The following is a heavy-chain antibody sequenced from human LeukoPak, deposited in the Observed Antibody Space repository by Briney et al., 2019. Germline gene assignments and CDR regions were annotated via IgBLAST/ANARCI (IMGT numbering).Heavy chain of an antibody. CDR1: GFTFSSYT. CDR2: ISSSSSYI. Sequence: GALRLSCAASGFTFSSYTMNWVRQAPGKGLEWVSSISSSSSYIYYADSVKGRLTISRDNAKNSLYLQMNSLRAEDTAVYYCARDPTPRYCSGGSCYTHYGMDVWGQGTTVTVSS. D-gene: IGHD2-15*01. V-gene: IGHV3-21*01. CDR3: ARDPTPRYCSGGSCYTHYGMDV. J-gene: IGHJ6*02.